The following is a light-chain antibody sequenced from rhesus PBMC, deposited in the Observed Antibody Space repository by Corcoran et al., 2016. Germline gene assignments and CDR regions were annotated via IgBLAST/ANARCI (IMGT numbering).Light chain of an antibody. CDR2: EAS. Sequence: DIQMTQSPSSLSASVGDRVTITCRTSYNVNNYLNWYQQKPGKAPKLLIYEASTLQSGVPSRFSGGGSRTVYPFTISSLQPEDVATYYCQHGYGTPLTFGGGTKVEIK. CDR1: YNVNNY. CDR3: QHGYGTPLT. J-gene: IGKJ4*01. V-gene: IGKV1-74*01.